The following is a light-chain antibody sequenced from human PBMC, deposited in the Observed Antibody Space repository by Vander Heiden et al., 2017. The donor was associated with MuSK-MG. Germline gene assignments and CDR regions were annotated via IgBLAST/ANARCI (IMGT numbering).Light chain of an antibody. Sequence: QSVLTQPPSASGTPGQRVTISCSGGSSYIASNTVSWYQQLPGTAPKLLIDSNNQRPSGVPDRFSGYKSGTSASLEISGLQSEDEADDYWAEWHDNLSGRVFGTGTKVTVL. J-gene: IGLJ1*01. CDR3: AEWHDNLSGRV. CDR2: SNN. CDR1: SSYIASNT. V-gene: IGLV1-44*01.